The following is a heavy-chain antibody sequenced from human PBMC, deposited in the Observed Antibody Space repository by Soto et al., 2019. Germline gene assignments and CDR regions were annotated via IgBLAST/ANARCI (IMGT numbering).Heavy chain of an antibody. CDR2: ISSTSSYI. Sequence: GGSLRLSCAASGFTLSTYSMNWVRQAPGKGLEWVSSISSTSSYIYYADSVKGRFTISRDNAKNSLYLQMNSLRVEDTAVYYCARVDPMINGCDSWGQGALVTVSS. CDR1: GFTLSTYS. J-gene: IGHJ4*02. D-gene: IGHD3-22*01. V-gene: IGHV3-21*01. CDR3: ARVDPMINGCDS.